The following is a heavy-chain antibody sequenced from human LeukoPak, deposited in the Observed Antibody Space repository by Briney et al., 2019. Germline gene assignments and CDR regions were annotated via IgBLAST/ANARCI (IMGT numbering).Heavy chain of an antibody. CDR2: ISSSSSYI. D-gene: IGHD5-18*01. V-gene: IGHV3-21*01. CDR1: GFTFSSYS. Sequence: GGSLRLSCAASGFTFSSYSMNWVRQAPGKGLEWVSSISSSSSYIYYADSVKGRFTISRDNAKNSLYLQMNSLRAEDTAVYYCARSSGYSYGPRGAFDIWGQGTMVTVSS. J-gene: IGHJ3*02. CDR3: ARSSGYSYGPRGAFDI.